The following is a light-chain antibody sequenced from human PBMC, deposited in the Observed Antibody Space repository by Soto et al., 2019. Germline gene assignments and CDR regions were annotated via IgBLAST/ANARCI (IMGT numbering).Light chain of an antibody. J-gene: IGLJ2*01. CDR2: LSSDGSH. Sequence: QPVLTQSPSASASLGASVKLTCTLSSGHSSYAIAWHQQQPEKGPRYLMKLSSDGSHSKGDGIPDRCSGSSSGAERYLTISGLQSEDEADYYCQTWDTGARVVFGGGTKLTVL. CDR3: QTWDTGARVV. CDR1: SGHSSYA. V-gene: IGLV4-69*01.